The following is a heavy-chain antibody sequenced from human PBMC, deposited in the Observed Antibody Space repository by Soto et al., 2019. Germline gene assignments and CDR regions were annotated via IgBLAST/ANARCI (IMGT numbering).Heavy chain of an antibody. J-gene: IGHJ6*03. CDR3: ASSRGPFYYYYMDV. V-gene: IGHV3-66*01. D-gene: IGHD6-25*01. CDR2: IYGGGNT. Sequence: GGSLRLSCAASGFTVSSNYMSWVRQAPGKGLEWVSIIYGGGNTYYADSVKGRFTTSRDNSKNTLYLQMNSLRAEDTAVYYCASSRGPFYYYYMDVWGKGTTVTVSS. CDR1: GFTVSSNY.